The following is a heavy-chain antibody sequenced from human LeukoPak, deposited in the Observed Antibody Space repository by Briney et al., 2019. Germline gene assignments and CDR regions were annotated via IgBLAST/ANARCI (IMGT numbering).Heavy chain of an antibody. J-gene: IGHJ4*02. V-gene: IGHV3-23*05. CDR3: AKTGQLDS. CDR2: IAMSGTAT. CDR1: GFTFSSYA. Sequence: AGGSLRLSCAASGFTFSSYAMSWVRQVPGKGLEWVSTIAMSGTATYYADSVKGRFTISRDNSKNTLYLQMNYLRDEDTAVYYCAKTGQLDSWGQGSLVTVSS.